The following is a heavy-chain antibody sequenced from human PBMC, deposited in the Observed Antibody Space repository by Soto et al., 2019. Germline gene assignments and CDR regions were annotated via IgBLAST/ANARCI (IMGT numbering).Heavy chain of an antibody. CDR1: GGTFSSYA. D-gene: IGHD3-3*01. J-gene: IGHJ3*02. V-gene: IGHV1-69*13. Sequence: GASVKVSCKASGGTFSSYAISWVRQAPGQGLEWMGGIIPIFGTANYAQKFQGRVTITADESTSTAYMELSSLRSEDTAVYYCAREYYDPLRAFDSWGQGTMVTVSS. CDR3: AREYYDPLRAFDS. CDR2: IIPIFGTA.